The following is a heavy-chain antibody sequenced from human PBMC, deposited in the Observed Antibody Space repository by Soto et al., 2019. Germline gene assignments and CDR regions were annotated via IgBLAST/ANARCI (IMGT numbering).Heavy chain of an antibody. J-gene: IGHJ4*02. D-gene: IGHD6-19*01. CDR2: IYYSGST. CDR3: ARGFPSPGWYFDY. CDR1: GGSISSGGYY. V-gene: IGHV4-31*03. Sequence: SETLSLTCTVSGGSISSGGYYWSWIRQHPGKGLEWIGYIYYSGSTYYNPSLKSRVTISVDTSKNQFSLKLSSVTAADAAVYYCARGFPSPGWYFDYWGQGTLVTVSS.